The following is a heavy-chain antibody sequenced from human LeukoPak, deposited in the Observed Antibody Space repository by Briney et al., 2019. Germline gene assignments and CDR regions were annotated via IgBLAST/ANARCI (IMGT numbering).Heavy chain of an antibody. Sequence: SVKVSCKASGGTFSSFAISWVRQAPGQGLEWMGGIIPIFGTANYAQKFQGRVTITADESTSTAYMELSSLRSEDTAVYYCARNGCSSTSCYVEYWGQGTLVTVSS. D-gene: IGHD2-2*01. J-gene: IGHJ4*02. CDR2: IIPIFGTA. V-gene: IGHV1-69*13. CDR3: ARNGCSSTSCYVEY. CDR1: GGTFSSFA.